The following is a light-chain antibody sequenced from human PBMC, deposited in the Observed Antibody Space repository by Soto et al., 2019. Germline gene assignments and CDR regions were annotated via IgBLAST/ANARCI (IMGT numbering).Light chain of an antibody. J-gene: IGKJ4*01. CDR2: DAS. Sequence: DIQMTQSPSSLSASVGDRVTNTCQASQDISNYLNWYQQKPGKAPKLLIYDASNLETGVPSRFSGSGSGTDFTFTISSLQPEDIATYYCQQYDNLPTFGGGTKVEIQ. CDR1: QDISNY. V-gene: IGKV1-33*01. CDR3: QQYDNLPT.